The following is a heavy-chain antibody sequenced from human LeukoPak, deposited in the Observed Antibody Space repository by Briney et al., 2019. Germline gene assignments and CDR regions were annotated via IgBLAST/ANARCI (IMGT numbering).Heavy chain of an antibody. V-gene: IGHV4-4*07. D-gene: IGHD6-6*01. CDR1: GGSISSYY. CDR2: IYTSGST. J-gene: IGHJ6*03. Sequence: SETLSLTCTVSGGSISSYYWSWIRQPAEKGLEWIGRIYTSGSTNYNPSLKSRVTMSVDTSKNQFSLKLSSVTAADTAVYYCARSIAALTYYYYMDVWGKGTTVTVSS. CDR3: ARSIAALTYYYYMDV.